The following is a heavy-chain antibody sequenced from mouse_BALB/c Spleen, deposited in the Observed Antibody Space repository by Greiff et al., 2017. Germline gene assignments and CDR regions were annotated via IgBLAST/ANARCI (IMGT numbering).Heavy chain of an antibody. Sequence: EVQLQQSGPELVKPGASVKISCKASGYTFTDYNMHWVKQSHGKSLEWIGYIYPYNGGTGYNQKFKSKATLTVDNSSSTAYMELRSLTSEDSAVYYCARFSDSSGSAWFAYWGQGTLVTVSA. CDR2: IYPYNGGT. J-gene: IGHJ3*01. V-gene: IGHV1S29*02. CDR3: ARFSDSSGSAWFAY. CDR1: GYTFTDYN. D-gene: IGHD3-2*01.